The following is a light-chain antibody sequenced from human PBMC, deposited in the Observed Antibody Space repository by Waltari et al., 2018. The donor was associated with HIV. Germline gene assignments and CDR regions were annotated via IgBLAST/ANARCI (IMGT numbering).Light chain of an antibody. CDR1: QNIVNW. V-gene: IGKV1-5*03. Sequence: DIQMTQSPSTLSASEGDRVIVTCRANQNIVNWLAWYQQKPGKAPKLLIYKASRLESGVPSRFSGSGSGTEFTLTISSLQPDDFATYYCQQYDSDSWTFGQGTRVEIK. CDR2: KAS. CDR3: QQYDSDSWT. J-gene: IGKJ1*01.